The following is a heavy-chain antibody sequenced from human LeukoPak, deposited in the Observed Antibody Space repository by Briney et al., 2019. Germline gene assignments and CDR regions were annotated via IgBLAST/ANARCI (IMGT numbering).Heavy chain of an antibody. V-gene: IGHV3-23*01. CDR1: GFTFSSYA. Sequence: GGSLRLSCAASGFTFSSYAMSWVRQAPGKGLEWVSAISGSGGSTYYADSVKGRFTISRDNSKNTLYLQMNSLRAEDTAVYYCAKCLSSSWSYHYYYMDVWGKGTTVTVSS. D-gene: IGHD6-13*01. CDR3: AKCLSSSWSYHYYYMDV. J-gene: IGHJ6*03. CDR2: ISGSGGST.